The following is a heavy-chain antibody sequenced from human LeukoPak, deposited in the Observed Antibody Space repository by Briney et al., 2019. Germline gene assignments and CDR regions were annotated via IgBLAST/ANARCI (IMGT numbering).Heavy chain of an antibody. CDR2: IYYSGST. Sequence: PSETLSLTCTVSGGSISSSSYYWGWIRQPPGKGLEWIGSIYYSGSTYYNPSLKSRVTISVDTSKNQFSLKLSSVTAADTAVYYCALLYYYDSSGYYVDAFDIWGQGTMVTVSS. V-gene: IGHV4-39*01. J-gene: IGHJ3*02. CDR3: ALLYYYDSSGYYVDAFDI. D-gene: IGHD3-22*01. CDR1: GGSISSSSYY.